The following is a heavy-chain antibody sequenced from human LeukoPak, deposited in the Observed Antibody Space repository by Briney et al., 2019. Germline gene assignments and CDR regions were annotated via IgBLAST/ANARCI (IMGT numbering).Heavy chain of an antibody. D-gene: IGHD3-10*01. CDR1: GGSVSGHY. CDR3: ARDSYGSGG. V-gene: IGHV4-4*08. CDR2: VHYTGST. J-gene: IGHJ4*02. Sequence: KTSETLSLTCTVSGGSVSGHYWAWVRQPPGKGLEWIGYVHYTGSTNYNPSLKSRVTISIDTSKNQFSLNLNSVIAADTAVYYCARDSYGSGGWGQGTLVTVSS.